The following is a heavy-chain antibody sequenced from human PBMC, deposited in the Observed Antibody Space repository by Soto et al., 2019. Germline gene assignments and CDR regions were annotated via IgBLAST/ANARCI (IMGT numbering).Heavy chain of an antibody. V-gene: IGHV1-46*03. CDR3: TRDPTPRRCSSTSCYAPTPDYYMDV. CDR2: INPSGGST. D-gene: IGHD2-2*01. J-gene: IGHJ6*03. Sequence: ASVKVSCKASGYTFTSYYMHWVRQAPGQGLEWMGIINPSGGSTSYAQKFQGRVTMTRDTSTSTVYMELSSLRSEDTAVYYCTRDPTPRRCSSTSCYAPTPDYYMDVWGKGTTVTVSS. CDR1: GYTFTSYY.